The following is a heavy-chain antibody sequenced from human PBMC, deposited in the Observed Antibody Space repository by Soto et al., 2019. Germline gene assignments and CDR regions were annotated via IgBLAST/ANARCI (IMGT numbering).Heavy chain of an antibody. Sequence: PSETLSLTCAVSGVSISSSSWWSWVRQPPGKGLEWIGEIFHNGRTNYKPSLKSRVTISVDKSKNQFSLMLNSATAADTAVYYCARGIGRGAYYPTSRPIDTWGQGKLVTVSS. V-gene: IGHV4-4*02. CDR3: ARGIGRGAYYPTSRPIDT. J-gene: IGHJ5*02. CDR1: GVSISSSSW. CDR2: IFHNGRT. D-gene: IGHD3-3*01.